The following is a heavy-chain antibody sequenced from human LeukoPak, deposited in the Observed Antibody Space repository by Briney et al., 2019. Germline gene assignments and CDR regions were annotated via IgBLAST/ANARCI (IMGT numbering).Heavy chain of an antibody. J-gene: IGHJ4*02. CDR3: ARGSVDYYDSSGKPSRPLDY. D-gene: IGHD3-22*01. Sequence: SETLSLTCTVSGGSISSYYWSWIRQPPGKGLEWIGEINHSGSTNYNPSLKSRVTISVDTSKNQFSLKLSSVTAADTAVYYCARGSVDYYDSSGKPSRPLDYWGQGTLVTVSS. V-gene: IGHV4-34*01. CDR1: GGSISSYY. CDR2: INHSGST.